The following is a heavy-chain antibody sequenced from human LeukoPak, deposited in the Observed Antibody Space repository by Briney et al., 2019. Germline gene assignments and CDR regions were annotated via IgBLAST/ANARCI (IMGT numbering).Heavy chain of an antibody. V-gene: IGHV4-39*07. CDR2: IYYSGST. D-gene: IGHD4-17*01. CDR1: GGSFSSYY. Sequence: PSETLSLTCAVYGGSFSSYYWGWIRQPPGKGLEWIGSIYYSGSTYYNPSLKSRVTISVDTSKNQFSLKLSSVTAADTAVYYCARVKATTIPWFDPWGQGTLVTVSS. J-gene: IGHJ5*02. CDR3: ARVKATTIPWFDP.